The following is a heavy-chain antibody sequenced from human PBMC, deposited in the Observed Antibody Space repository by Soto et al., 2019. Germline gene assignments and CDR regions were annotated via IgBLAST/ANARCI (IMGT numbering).Heavy chain of an antibody. V-gene: IGHV3-23*01. CDR1: GLPFSNYA. Sequence: TGGSLRLSCAASGLPFSNYAMTWVRQAPGKGLEWVSIITASGYSAYYGGAVKGRFTTSRDNSRSTLYLQMNGLRADDTAVYYCAKGDLLWDPFDLWGQGTLVTVSS. CDR2: ITASGYSA. CDR3: AKGDLLWDPFDL. J-gene: IGHJ4*02. D-gene: IGHD3-16*01.